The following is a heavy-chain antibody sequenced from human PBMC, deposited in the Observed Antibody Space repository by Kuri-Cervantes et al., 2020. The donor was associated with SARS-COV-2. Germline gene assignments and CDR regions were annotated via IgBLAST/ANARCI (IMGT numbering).Heavy chain of an antibody. CDR1: GYTFTSYG. CDR3: ARRVRGEWLSQYYFDY. D-gene: IGHD3-3*01. CDR2: ISAYNGNT. V-gene: IGHV1-18*01. Sequence: ASVKVSCKASGYTFTSYGISWVRQAPGQGLEWMGWISAYNGNTNYAQKLQGRVTITADKSTSTAYMELSSLRSEDTAVYYCARRVRGEWLSQYYFDYWGQGTLVTVSS. J-gene: IGHJ4*02.